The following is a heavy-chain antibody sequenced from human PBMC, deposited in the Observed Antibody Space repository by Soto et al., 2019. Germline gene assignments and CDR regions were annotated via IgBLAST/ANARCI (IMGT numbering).Heavy chain of an antibody. CDR1: GFTFSSYA. D-gene: IGHD3-10*01. CDR2: ISGSGGST. V-gene: IGHV3-23*01. J-gene: IGHJ6*02. CDR3: EKDGISYSGSGSYFYDMDV. Sequence: GGSLRLSCAASGFTFSSYAMSWVRQAPGKGLEWVSAISGSGGSTYYADSVKGRCTISRDNSKNTLYLQMNSLGAEDTAVYYCEKDGISYSGSGSYFYDMDVWRQGTTVTVSS.